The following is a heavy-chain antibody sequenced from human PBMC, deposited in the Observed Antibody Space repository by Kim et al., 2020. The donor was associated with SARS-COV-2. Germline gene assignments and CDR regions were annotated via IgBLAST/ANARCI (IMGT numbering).Heavy chain of an antibody. CDR2: INPNSGGT. Sequence: ASVKVSCKASGYTFTGYYMHWVRQAPGQGLEWMGRINPNSGGTNYAQKFQGRVTMTRDTSISTAYMELSRLRSDDTAVYYCARDDYYDSSGYISWGQGTLVTVSS. CDR1: GYTFTGYY. CDR3: ARDDYYDSSGYIS. V-gene: IGHV1-2*06. D-gene: IGHD3-22*01. J-gene: IGHJ5*02.